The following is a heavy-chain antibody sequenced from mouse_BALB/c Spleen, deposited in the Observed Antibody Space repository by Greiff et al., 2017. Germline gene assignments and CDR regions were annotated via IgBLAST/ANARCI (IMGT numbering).Heavy chain of an antibody. V-gene: IGHV14-3*02. CDR3: VRGGFYAMDY. J-gene: IGHJ4*01. CDR1: GFNIKDTY. Sequence: EVKVVESGAELVKPGASVKLSCTASGFNIKDTYMHWVKQRPEQGLEWIGRIDPANGNTIYDPKFQGKASITADTSSNTAYLQLSSLTSEDTAVYYCVRGGFYAMDYWGQGTSVTVSS. CDR2: IDPANGNT.